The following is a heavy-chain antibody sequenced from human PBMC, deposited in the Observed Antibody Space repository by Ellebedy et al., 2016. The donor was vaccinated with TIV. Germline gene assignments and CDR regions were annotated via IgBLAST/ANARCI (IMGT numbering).Heavy chain of an antibody. CDR3: ARVYADYYFDY. Sequence: GVSLKISCAASGFTFGSYGMHWVRQAPGKGLEWVAYIAYDGSEKYYADSVKGRFTISRDRYKSTLYLQMNSLRGDDTALYYCARVYADYYFDYWGQGTLVTVSS. V-gene: IGHV3-30*02. CDR1: GFTFGSYG. J-gene: IGHJ4*02. D-gene: IGHD4-17*01. CDR2: IAYDGSEK.